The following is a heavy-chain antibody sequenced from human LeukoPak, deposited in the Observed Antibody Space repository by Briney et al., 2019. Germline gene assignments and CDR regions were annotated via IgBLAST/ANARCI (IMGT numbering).Heavy chain of an antibody. CDR1: GGSISSGSYY. Sequence: SETLSLTCTVSGGSISSGSYYWSWIRQPAGKGLEWIGRIYTSGSTNYNPSLKSRVTISVDTSKNQFSLKLSSVTAADTAVYYCATTYYYDSSGLYYWGQGTLVTVSP. D-gene: IGHD3-22*01. J-gene: IGHJ4*02. CDR3: ATTYYYDSSGLYY. CDR2: IYTSGST. V-gene: IGHV4-61*02.